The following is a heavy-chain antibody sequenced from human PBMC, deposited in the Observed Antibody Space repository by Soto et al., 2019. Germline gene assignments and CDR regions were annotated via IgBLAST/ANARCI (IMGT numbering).Heavy chain of an antibody. CDR3: ARGNPFNYAGFDV. Sequence: WASVKVSCKPSGYTFSDFDINWLRQASGQGPEWMGWMNAKSGDTFFAQRFQGKFNMTWDTSLSTAYMEVGSLTSDDTAIYYCARGNPFNYAGFDVWGHGTTV. D-gene: IGHD3-16*01. CDR2: MNAKSGDT. V-gene: IGHV1-8*01. CDR1: GYTFSDFD. J-gene: IGHJ6*02.